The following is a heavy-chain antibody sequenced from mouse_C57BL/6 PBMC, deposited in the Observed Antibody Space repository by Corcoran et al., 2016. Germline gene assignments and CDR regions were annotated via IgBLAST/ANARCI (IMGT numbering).Heavy chain of an antibody. CDR1: GYTFTDYY. V-gene: IGHV1-26*01. Sequence: EVQLQQSGPELVKPGASVKISCKASGYTFTDYYMNWVKQSHGKGLEWIGDINPNNGGTSYNQKFKGKATLTVEKSSSTAYMELRSLTSEDSAVYYCAVYYGNLCDYCGQGTTLTVSS. J-gene: IGHJ2*01. D-gene: IGHD2-1*01. CDR3: AVYYGNLCDY. CDR2: INPNNGGT.